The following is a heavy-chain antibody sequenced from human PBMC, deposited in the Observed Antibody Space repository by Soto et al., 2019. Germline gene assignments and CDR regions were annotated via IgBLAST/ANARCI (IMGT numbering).Heavy chain of an antibody. CDR1: GFTFSNYW. CDR3: ARGGGLAQTTGDC. J-gene: IGHJ4*02. Sequence: EVELVESGGGLVQPGGSLRLSCAASGFTFSNYWMHWVRQAPGKGLVWVSRINSDGSRTNYADSVKGRFTISRDNAKNTLYLQMSSLRAEDTAVYYCARGGGLAQTTGDCWGQGTRVTVSS. CDR2: INSDGSRT. D-gene: IGHD7-27*01. V-gene: IGHV3-74*01.